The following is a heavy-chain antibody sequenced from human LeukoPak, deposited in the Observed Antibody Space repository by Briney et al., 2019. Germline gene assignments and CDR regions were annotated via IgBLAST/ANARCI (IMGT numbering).Heavy chain of an antibody. CDR3: ARPVLAAAGTVGLADY. Sequence: SETLSLTCTVSGGSISSSSYYWGWIRQPPGKGLEWIGSIYYSGSTYYNPSLKSRVTISVDTSKNQFSLKLSSVTAADTAVYYCARPVLAAAGTVGLADYWGQGTLVTVSS. CDR1: GGSISSSSYY. V-gene: IGHV4-39*01. J-gene: IGHJ4*02. CDR2: IYYSGST. D-gene: IGHD6-13*01.